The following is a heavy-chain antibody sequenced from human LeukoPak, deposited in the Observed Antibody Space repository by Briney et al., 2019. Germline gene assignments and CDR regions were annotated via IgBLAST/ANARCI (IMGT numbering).Heavy chain of an antibody. CDR1: GGSFSGYY. CDR2: INHSGST. D-gene: IGHD2-2*01. Sequence: KPSETLSLTCAVYGGSFSGYYWSWIRQRPGKGLEWIREINHSGSTNYNPSLKSRVTISVDTSKNQFSLKLSSVTAADTAVYYCARGKPYCSSTSCYVHYFYYWGQGTLVTVSS. CDR3: ARGKPYCSSTSCYVHYFYY. J-gene: IGHJ4*02. V-gene: IGHV4-34*01.